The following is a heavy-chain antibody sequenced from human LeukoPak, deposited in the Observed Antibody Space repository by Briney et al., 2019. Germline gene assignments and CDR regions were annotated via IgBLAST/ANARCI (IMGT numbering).Heavy chain of an antibody. CDR1: GGTFSTYYA. CDR3: ARDGGPQSRAGRKHAFDI. Sequence: SVKVSCKASGGTFSTYYAISWVRQAPGQGLEWMGRIIPIVGTANYAQKFQGRVTMTADKSTGTVYMELSSLRSADTAVYYCARDGGPQSRAGRKHAFDIWGQGTMVTVSS. J-gene: IGHJ3*02. CDR2: IIPIVGTA. V-gene: IGHV1-69*04. D-gene: IGHD1-26*01.